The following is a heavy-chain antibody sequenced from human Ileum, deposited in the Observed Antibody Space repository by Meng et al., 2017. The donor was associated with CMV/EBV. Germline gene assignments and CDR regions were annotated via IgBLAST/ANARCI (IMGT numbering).Heavy chain of an antibody. Sequence: GGSLRISCATSGFTFTTYEIIWVRQAPGKGLGWVAYISTSGSAIHYVDSVMGRFTISRDNAKSTQYLQMNSLRAEDTAIYYCARRLPYYGMDVWGQGTTVTVSS. V-gene: IGHV3-48*03. CDR2: ISTSGSAI. J-gene: IGHJ6*02. CDR3: ARRLPYYGMDV. CDR1: GFTFTTYE.